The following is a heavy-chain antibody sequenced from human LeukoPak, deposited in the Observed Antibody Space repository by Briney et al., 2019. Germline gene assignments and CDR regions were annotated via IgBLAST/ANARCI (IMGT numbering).Heavy chain of an antibody. V-gene: IGHV1-69*04. CDR2: IIPILGIA. CDR3: ARSSSGWYGVNYGMDV. J-gene: IGHJ6*02. CDR1: GGTFSSYA. Sequence: GASVKVSCKASGGTFSSYAISWVRQAPGQGLEWMGRIIPILGIANYAQKFQGRVTITADKSTSTAYMELSSLRSEDTAVYYCARSSSGWYGVNYGMDVWGQGTMVTVSS. D-gene: IGHD6-19*01.